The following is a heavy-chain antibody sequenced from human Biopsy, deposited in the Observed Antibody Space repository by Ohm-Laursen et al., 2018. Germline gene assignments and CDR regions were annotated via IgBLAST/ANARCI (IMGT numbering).Heavy chain of an antibody. D-gene: IGHD3-9*01. CDR2: NIPILGTG. CDR3: ATKLTGYFHH. CDR1: VGTFSNYA. J-gene: IGHJ1*01. Sequence: SSVKVSCKAPVGTFSNYAVNWVRQAPGQGLEWLGGNIPILGTGNYAQMFQDRVTVAADTSTSTATMELRSLRSDDTAVYYCATKLTGYFHHWGQGTLVIVSS. V-gene: IGHV1-69*06.